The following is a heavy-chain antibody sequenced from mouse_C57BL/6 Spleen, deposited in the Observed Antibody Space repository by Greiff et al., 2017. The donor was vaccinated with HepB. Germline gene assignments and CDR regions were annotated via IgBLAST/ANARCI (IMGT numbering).Heavy chain of an antibody. CDR2: IDPSDSYT. CDR1: GYTFTSYW. CDR3: ARGGVSSYYAMDY. V-gene: IGHV1-69*01. J-gene: IGHJ4*01. Sequence: QVQLQQPGAELVMPGASVKLSCKASGYTFTSYWMHWVKQRPGQGLEWIGEIDPSDSYTNYNQKFKGKSTLTVDKSSSTAYMQLISLTSEDSAVYYCARGGVSSYYAMDYWGHRTSVTVSS.